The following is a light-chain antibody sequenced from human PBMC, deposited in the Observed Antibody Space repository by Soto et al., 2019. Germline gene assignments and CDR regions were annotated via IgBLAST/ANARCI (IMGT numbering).Light chain of an antibody. CDR3: QQSYSITWT. Sequence: DIQMTQSPSSLSASVGDRVTITCRASQGISTYLNWYQQKPGKAPKLLIYAASSLQSGAPSRFSGSGSETDFTLTISSMHPEDFANYSCQQSYSITWTFGQGTKVDIK. CDR2: AAS. CDR1: QGISTY. J-gene: IGKJ1*01. V-gene: IGKV1-39*01.